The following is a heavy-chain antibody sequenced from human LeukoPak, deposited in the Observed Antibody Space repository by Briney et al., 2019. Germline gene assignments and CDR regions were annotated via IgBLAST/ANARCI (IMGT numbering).Heavy chain of an antibody. Sequence: GGSLRLSCAASGFTFSSYAMSWVRQAPGKGLEWVSAISGSGGSTYYADSVKGRFTISRDNSKNTLYLQMNSLRAEDTAVYYCAKDIRLDYGDYLAFDIWGQGTMVTVSS. CDR3: AKDIRLDYGDYLAFDI. J-gene: IGHJ3*02. D-gene: IGHD4-17*01. CDR2: ISGSGGST. V-gene: IGHV3-23*01. CDR1: GFTFSSYA.